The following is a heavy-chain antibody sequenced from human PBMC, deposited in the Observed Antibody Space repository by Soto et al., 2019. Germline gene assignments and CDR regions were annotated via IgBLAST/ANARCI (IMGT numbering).Heavy chain of an antibody. D-gene: IGHD2-15*01. CDR2: IYYNGNT. CDR3: ARRAVAVDALREDNWFDP. Sequence: QVQLQESGPGLVKPSETLSLTCTVSGASISSYYWNWIRQSPGKGLEWIGHIYYNGNTKYNPFLESRPPISADTSQNPFSLELNSVTAADTAVYFWARRAVAVDALREDNWFDPWGQGTLVTVSS. CDR1: GASISSYY. J-gene: IGHJ5*02. V-gene: IGHV4-59*01.